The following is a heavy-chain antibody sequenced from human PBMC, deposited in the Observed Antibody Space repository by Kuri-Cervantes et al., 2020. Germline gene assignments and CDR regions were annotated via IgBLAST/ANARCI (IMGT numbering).Heavy chain of an antibody. Sequence: ASVKVSCKASGYTFTSYDINWVRQATGQGLEWMGWMNPNSGNTGYAQKFQGRVTMTRNTSISTAYMELRSLRSDDTAVYYCARENPPRYCSGGSCYKPYYYGMDVWGQGTTVTVSS. CDR1: GYTFTSYD. D-gene: IGHD2-15*01. CDR2: MNPNSGNT. CDR3: ARENPPRYCSGGSCYKPYYYGMDV. V-gene: IGHV1-8*01. J-gene: IGHJ6*02.